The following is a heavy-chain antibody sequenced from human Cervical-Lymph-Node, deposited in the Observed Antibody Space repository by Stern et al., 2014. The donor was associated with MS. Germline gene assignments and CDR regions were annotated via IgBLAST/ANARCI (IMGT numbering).Heavy chain of an antibody. Sequence: QVQLQESGPRQVKTAETLSLTCSVSRGSISTYYWSWIRQAAGKGLEWIGRVSTTGNAGYNPSLKNRVPLSVDPSKNQFSLQLKSVTAADTAMYFCARDGSWSPLDYWGQGILVTVSS. CDR2: VSTTGNA. V-gene: IGHV4-4*07. CDR1: RGSISTYY. CDR3: ARDGSWSPLDY. J-gene: IGHJ4*02. D-gene: IGHD6-13*01.